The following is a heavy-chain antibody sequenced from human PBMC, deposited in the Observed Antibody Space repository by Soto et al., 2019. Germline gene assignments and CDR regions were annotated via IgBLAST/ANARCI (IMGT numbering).Heavy chain of an antibody. CDR1: GGSISSYY. V-gene: IGHV4-59*01. J-gene: IGHJ6*02. Sequence: LETLSLTCTVSGGSISSYYWSWIRQPPGKGLEWIGYIYYSGSTNYNPSLKSRVTISVDTSKNQFSLKLSSVTAADTAVYYCARYGAYYDFWSGYYNDYYYGMDVWGQGTTVTVSS. CDR3: ARYGAYYDFWSGYYNDYYYGMDV. CDR2: IYYSGST. D-gene: IGHD3-3*01.